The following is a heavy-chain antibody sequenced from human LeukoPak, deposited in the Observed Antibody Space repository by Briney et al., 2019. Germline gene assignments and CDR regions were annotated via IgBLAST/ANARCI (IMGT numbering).Heavy chain of an antibody. CDR2: IKSKTDGGTT. D-gene: IGHD3-22*01. J-gene: IGHJ4*02. CDR1: GVTVSNDW. CDR3: TTLESYDSSGYYLDY. V-gene: IGHV3-15*01. Sequence: GGSLRLSCAASGVTVSNDWMSWVRQAPGKGLEWVGRIKSKTDGGTTDYAAPVKGRFTISRDDSENALHLQMNSLKTADTAVYYCTTLESYDSSGYYLDYWGQGTLVTVSS.